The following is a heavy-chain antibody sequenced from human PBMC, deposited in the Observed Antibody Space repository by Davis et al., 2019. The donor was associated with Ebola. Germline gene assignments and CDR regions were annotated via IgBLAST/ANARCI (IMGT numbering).Heavy chain of an antibody. CDR2: ISASGADI. CDR1: GFTFSNYA. D-gene: IGHD2-8*01. V-gene: IGHV3-23*01. Sequence: GESLKISCAASGFTFSNYAMSWVRQAPGGGLEWVSGISASGADIKYADSVKGRFTISRDNSKNTLYLQMDSLRAEDTAEFYCAEGGTNNFLGANWGQGTLVTVSS. J-gene: IGHJ4*02. CDR3: AEGGTNNFLGAN.